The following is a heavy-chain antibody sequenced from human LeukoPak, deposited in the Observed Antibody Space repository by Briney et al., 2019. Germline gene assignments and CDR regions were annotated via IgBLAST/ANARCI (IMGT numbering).Heavy chain of an antibody. CDR3: ARGFEYSSSSGGY. V-gene: IGHV3-7*04. Sequence: GGSLRLSCAASGFTFSSYWMSWVRQAPGKGLEWVANIKQDGSEKYYVDSVKGRFTISRDNAKNSLYLQMNSLRAEDTAVYYCARGFEYSSSSGGYWGQGTLVTVSS. J-gene: IGHJ4*02. CDR1: GFTFSSYW. CDR2: IKQDGSEK. D-gene: IGHD6-6*01.